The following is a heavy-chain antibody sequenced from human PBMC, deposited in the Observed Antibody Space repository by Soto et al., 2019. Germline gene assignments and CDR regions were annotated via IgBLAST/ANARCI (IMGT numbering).Heavy chain of an antibody. CDR2: MNPNSGNT. CDR3: ARGRSSYGDYVNWYFDL. CDR1: GYTFTNYD. V-gene: IGHV1-8*01. Sequence: QVQLVQSGAEVKKPGASVKVSCKASGYTFTNYDINWVRQATGQGLGWMGWMNPNSGNTGHAQKFQGRVTMTRNTSISTAYMELSSLRSDDTAVYYCARGRSSYGDYVNWYFDLWGRGTLVTVSS. J-gene: IGHJ2*01. D-gene: IGHD4-17*01.